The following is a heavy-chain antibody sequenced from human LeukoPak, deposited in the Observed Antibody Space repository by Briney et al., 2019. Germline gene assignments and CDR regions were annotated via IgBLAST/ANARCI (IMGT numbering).Heavy chain of an antibody. Sequence: GASVKVSCKAAGYTFTGYYMHWVREAPGQGLEWMGWINPNSGGTNYAQKFQGRVTMTRDTSISTAYMELSRLSSDDTAVYYCASGYCSSTSCYAIDYWGQGTLVTVSS. CDR3: ASGYCSSTSCYAIDY. J-gene: IGHJ4*02. D-gene: IGHD2-2*03. CDR1: GYTFTGYY. V-gene: IGHV1-2*02. CDR2: INPNSGGT.